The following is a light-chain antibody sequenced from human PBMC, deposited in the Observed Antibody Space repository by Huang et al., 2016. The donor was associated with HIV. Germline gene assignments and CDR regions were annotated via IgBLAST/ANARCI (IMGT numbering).Light chain of an antibody. CDR2: DAS. CDR1: QSVSSF. V-gene: IGKV3-11*01. Sequence: EIVLTQSPGTLSLSPGVRAILSCRASQSVSSFLAWYQQKPGQAPRLLIYDASNRATGIPARCGGSGSGTDFTLTISSLEPEDFAVYYCQQRSNWPLYTFGQGTKLEIK. CDR3: QQRSNWPLYT. J-gene: IGKJ2*01.